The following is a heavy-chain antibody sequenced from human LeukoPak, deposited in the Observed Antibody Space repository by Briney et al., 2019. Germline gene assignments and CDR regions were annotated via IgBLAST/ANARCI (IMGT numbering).Heavy chain of an antibody. V-gene: IGHV3-23*01. CDR2: ISGSGGTT. D-gene: IGHD1-26*01. J-gene: IGHJ4*02. CDR1: GFTFSSYA. Sequence: GGSLRLSCAASGFTFSSYAMSWVRQAPGKGLEWVSGISGSGGTTYYADSVKGRFTISRDNSKNTLYLQMNSLRAEDTAVYYCAKDDEGAIPFDYWGQGTLVTVSS. CDR3: AKDDEGAIPFDY.